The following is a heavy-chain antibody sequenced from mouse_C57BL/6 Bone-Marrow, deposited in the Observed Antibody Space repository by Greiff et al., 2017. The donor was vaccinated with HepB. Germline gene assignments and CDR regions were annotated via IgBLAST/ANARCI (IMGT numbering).Heavy chain of an antibody. D-gene: IGHD2-1*01. CDR3: AKLIYYGNYPWFAY. V-gene: IGHV3-6*01. Sequence: EVQLVESGPGLVKPSQSLSLTCSVTGYSITSGYYWNWIRQFPGNKLEWMGYISYDGSNNYNPSLKNRISITRDTSKNQFFLKLNSVTTEDTATYYCAKLIYYGNYPWFAYWGQGTLVTVSA. CDR1: GYSITSGYY. J-gene: IGHJ3*01. CDR2: ISYDGSN.